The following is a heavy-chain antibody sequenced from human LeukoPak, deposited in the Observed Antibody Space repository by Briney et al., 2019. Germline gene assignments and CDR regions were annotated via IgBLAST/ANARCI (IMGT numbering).Heavy chain of an antibody. V-gene: IGHV3-23*01. CDR3: AKANWVSNADAVW. D-gene: IGHD2-2*01. CDR2: IRGGGGT. CDR1: GFSFSNYT. J-gene: IGHJ4*02. Sequence: GGSLRLSCAASGFSFSNYTMSWVRQAPARGPEWVSSIRGGGGTFYADSVKGRFSLSRDDSRNTVYLQLNNLRVEDTAIYYCAKANWVSNADAVWWGQGTQVTVSS.